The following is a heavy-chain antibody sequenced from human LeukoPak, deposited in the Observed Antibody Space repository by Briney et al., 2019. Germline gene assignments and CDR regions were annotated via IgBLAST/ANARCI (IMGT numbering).Heavy chain of an antibody. V-gene: IGHV3-23*01. CDR2: IFPSGGEI. CDR3: ASTGLYDSSGYYPDIDY. D-gene: IGHD3-22*01. Sequence: PGGSLRLSCAASGFTFSTFAMIWVRQPPGKGLEWVSSIFPSGGEIHYADSVRGRFTISRDNSKNTLYLQMNSLRAEDTAVYYCASTGLYDSSGYYPDIDYWGQGTLVTVSS. CDR1: GFTFSTFA. J-gene: IGHJ4*02.